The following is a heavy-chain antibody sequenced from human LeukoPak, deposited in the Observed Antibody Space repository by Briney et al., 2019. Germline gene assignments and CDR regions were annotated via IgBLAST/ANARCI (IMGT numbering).Heavy chain of an antibody. CDR3: ARAFNSRRAFDI. J-gene: IGHJ3*02. D-gene: IGHD4-23*01. CDR1: GGSISSYY. CDR2: IYYSGST. V-gene: IGHV4-59*12. Sequence: NPSETLSLTCTVSGGSISSYYWSWIRQPPGKGLEWIGYIYYSGSTNYNPSLKSRVTISVDTSKNQFSLKLSSVTAADTAVYYCARAFNSRRAFDIWGQGTMVTVSS.